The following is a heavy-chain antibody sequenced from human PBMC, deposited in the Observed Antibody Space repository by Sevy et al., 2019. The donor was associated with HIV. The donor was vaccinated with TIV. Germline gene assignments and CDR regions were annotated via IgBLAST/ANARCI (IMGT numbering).Heavy chain of an antibody. V-gene: IGHV4-59*01. CDR2: IYYSGST. Sequence: SETLSLTCTVSGGSISSYYWSWIRQPPGKGLEWIGYIYYSGSTNYNPSLKSRVTISVDTSKNQFSLKLSSVTAADTAVYYCAGAEKVGAAAGPFDYWGQGTLVTVSS. D-gene: IGHD6-13*01. CDR1: GGSISSYY. CDR3: AGAEKVGAAAGPFDY. J-gene: IGHJ4*02.